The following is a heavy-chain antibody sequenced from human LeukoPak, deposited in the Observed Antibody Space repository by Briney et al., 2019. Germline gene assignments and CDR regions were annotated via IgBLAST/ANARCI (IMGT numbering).Heavy chain of an antibody. J-gene: IGHJ4*02. CDR1: GGSISSYY. CDR3: ARSTGGWSYFDH. Sequence: PSETLSLTCTVSGGSISSYYWSWIRQPPGKRLEWIGYIYDSGSTNYNPSLGSRATISEDMSKNQFSLKVRSVTAADTAIYYCARSTGGWSYFDHWGRGILVTVSS. CDR2: IYDSGST. V-gene: IGHV4-59*01. D-gene: IGHD6-19*01.